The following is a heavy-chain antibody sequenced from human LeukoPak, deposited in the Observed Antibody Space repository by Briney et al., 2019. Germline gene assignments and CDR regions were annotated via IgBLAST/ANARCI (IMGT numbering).Heavy chain of an antibody. CDR3: ARDRMVRGGTPGY. J-gene: IGHJ4*02. Sequence: ASVKVSCKASGYTFTGFYMHWGRQAPGQGLECMGWINPNSGGTNYAQKFQGRVTMTRDTSISTAYMELSRLRSDDTTVYYCARDRMVRGGTPGYWGQGTLVTVSS. CDR2: INPNSGGT. CDR1: GYTFTGFY. D-gene: IGHD3-10*01. V-gene: IGHV1-2*02.